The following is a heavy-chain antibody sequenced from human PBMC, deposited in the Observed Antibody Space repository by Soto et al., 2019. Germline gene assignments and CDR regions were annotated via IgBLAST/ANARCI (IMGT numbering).Heavy chain of an antibody. Sequence: SETLSLTCTVSGGSISSYYWSWIRQPPGKGLEWIGYIYYSGSTNYNPSLKSRVTISVDTSKNQFSLKLSSVTAADTAVYYCAREPGYSRGPYYFDYWGQGTLVTVSS. CDR3: AREPGYSRGPYYFDY. CDR2: IYYSGST. J-gene: IGHJ4*02. V-gene: IGHV4-59*01. CDR1: GGSISSYY. D-gene: IGHD6-19*01.